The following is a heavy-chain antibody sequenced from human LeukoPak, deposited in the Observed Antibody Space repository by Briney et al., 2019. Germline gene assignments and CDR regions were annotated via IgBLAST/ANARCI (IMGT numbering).Heavy chain of an antibody. Sequence: ASVKVSCKASGGTFSSYAISWVRQAPGQGLEWMGRIIPILGIANYAQKFQGRVTITADKSTSTAYMELSSLRSEDTAVYNCKCTEWRKISGGSISHDVGYYGMDVWGQGTTVTVSS. CDR1: GGTFSSYA. CDR2: IIPILGIA. V-gene: IGHV1-69*04. J-gene: IGHJ6*02. CDR3: KCTEWRKISGGSISHDVGYYGMDV. D-gene: IGHD2-15*01.